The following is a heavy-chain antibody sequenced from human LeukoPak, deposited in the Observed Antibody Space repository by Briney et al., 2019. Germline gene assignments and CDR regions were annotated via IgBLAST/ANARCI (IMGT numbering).Heavy chain of an antibody. Sequence: ASVKVSCKASGGTFSSYAISWVRQAPGQGLEWMGGIIPIFGTANYAQKFQGRVTITADESTSTAYMELSSLRSEDTAVYYCARDGVEMATIYYFDYWGQGTLVTVSS. J-gene: IGHJ4*02. CDR1: GGTFSSYA. V-gene: IGHV1-69*13. CDR3: ARDGVEMATIYYFDY. D-gene: IGHD5-24*01. CDR2: IIPIFGTA.